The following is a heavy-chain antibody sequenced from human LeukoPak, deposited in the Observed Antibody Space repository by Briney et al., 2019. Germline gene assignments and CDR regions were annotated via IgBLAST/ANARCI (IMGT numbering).Heavy chain of an antibody. V-gene: IGHV1-46*01. D-gene: IGHD6-13*01. CDR3: ATDSSSWYRYFDY. J-gene: IGHJ4*02. CDR1: GYTFTSYY. CDR2: INPSGGST. Sequence: GASVKVSCKASGYTFTSYYMHWVRQAPGQGLEWMGIINPSGGSTSYAQKFQGRVTMTEDTSTDTAYMELSSLRSEDTAVYYCATDSSSWYRYFDYWGQGTLVTVSS.